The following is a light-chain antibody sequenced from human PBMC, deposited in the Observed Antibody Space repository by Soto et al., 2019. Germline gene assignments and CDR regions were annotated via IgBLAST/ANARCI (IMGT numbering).Light chain of an antibody. CDR2: EVV. Sequence: QSALTQPPSASGSPGQSVTISCTGTKNDIGVYDFVSWYQHHPGKAPRLIIYEVVQRPSGVPDRFSGSKSGNTASLTVSGLQAADEDDYICKSYAGSNTYVFGSGTKVTVL. J-gene: IGLJ1*01. CDR3: KSYAGSNTYV. CDR1: KNDIGVYDF. V-gene: IGLV2-8*01.